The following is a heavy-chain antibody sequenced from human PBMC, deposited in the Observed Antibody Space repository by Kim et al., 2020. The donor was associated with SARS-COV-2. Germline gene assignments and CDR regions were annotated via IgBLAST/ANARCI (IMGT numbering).Heavy chain of an antibody. CDR1: GGSISSSNW. CDR3: ARNPPDLHID. D-gene: IGHD2-21*01. V-gene: IGHV4-4*02. Sequence: SETLSLTCAVSGGSISSSNWWSWVRQPPGKGLEWIGEIYHSGSTNYNPSLKSRVTIPVDKSKNQFSLKLSSVTAADTAVYYCARNPPDLHIDWGQGTLVTVSA. CDR2: IYHSGST. J-gene: IGHJ4*02.